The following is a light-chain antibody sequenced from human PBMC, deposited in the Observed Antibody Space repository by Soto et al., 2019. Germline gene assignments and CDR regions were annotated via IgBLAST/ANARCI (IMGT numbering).Light chain of an antibody. J-gene: IGKJ2*01. CDR2: GAS. CDR1: QSVSSSY. Sequence: EIVLTQSPGTLSLSPGERATLSCRASQSVSSSYLAWYQQKPGQAPRLLIYGASSRATGIPDRFSGSGSGTDFTLTISRLEPEDFAVYYCQQYGSSPYTFVQRTKLEIK. V-gene: IGKV3-20*01. CDR3: QQYGSSPYT.